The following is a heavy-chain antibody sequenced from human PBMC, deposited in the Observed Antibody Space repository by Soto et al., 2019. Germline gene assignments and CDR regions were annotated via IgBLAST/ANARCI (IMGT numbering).Heavy chain of an antibody. CDR2: INPRDSDV. J-gene: IGHJ6*02. V-gene: IGHV5-51*01. D-gene: IGHD3-10*01. CDR3: ARGGGGGAPNYGMDV. Sequence: ETLKISCKGFYYTFAAYWIGWVRQMPGKGLEWMGVINPRDSDVKYSPPFEGQVTISAYKSISTAYLQLSSLKSSYTAMYYCARGGGGGAPNYGMDVWGQGTTVTVSS. CDR1: YYTFAAYW.